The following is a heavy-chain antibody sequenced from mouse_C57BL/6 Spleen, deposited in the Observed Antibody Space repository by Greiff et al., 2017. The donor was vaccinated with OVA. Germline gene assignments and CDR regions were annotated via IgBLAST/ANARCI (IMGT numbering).Heavy chain of an antibody. CDR2: ISSGGSYT. D-gene: IGHD1-2*01. CDR3: ARHEYTTAHWYFDV. Sequence: DVQLVESGGDLVKPGGSLKLSCAASGFTFSSYGMSWVRQTPDKRLEWVATISSGGSYTYYPDSVKGRFTISRDNATNTLYLHMSSLKSEDTAMYYCARHEYTTAHWYFDVWGTGTTVTVSS. CDR1: GFTFSSYG. V-gene: IGHV5-6*01. J-gene: IGHJ1*03.